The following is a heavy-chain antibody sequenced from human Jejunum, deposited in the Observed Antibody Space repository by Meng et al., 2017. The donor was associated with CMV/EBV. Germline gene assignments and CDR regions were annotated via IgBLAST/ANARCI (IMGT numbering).Heavy chain of an antibody. Sequence: EVQLVGCGGGLVQPGEYLRLSCAASGFSVSSNYMSWVRQAPGKGLEWVTLIYSGGTTFYADSVKGRFTISRDNSKNVLYLQMNSVRAEDTALYHCVRNLGYTYGLVSWGQGTLVTVSS. J-gene: IGHJ5*02. D-gene: IGHD5-18*01. CDR2: IYSGGTT. CDR1: GFSVSSNY. CDR3: VRNLGYTYGLVS. V-gene: IGHV3-66*01.